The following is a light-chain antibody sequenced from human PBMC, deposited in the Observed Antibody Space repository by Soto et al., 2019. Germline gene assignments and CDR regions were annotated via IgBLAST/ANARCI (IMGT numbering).Light chain of an antibody. CDR3: LQHGRSPLT. J-gene: IGKJ4*01. CDR1: QRISSC. Sequence: VHLTPPPSSLSASVGRRVTITCRASQRISSCFAWYQQKPGTAPELLIYSASTLQSGVPSRFSGSGSWTEFSLTISCLRPDDFATYYCLQHGRSPLTFGEGTKVDIK. V-gene: IGKV1-9*01. CDR2: SAS.